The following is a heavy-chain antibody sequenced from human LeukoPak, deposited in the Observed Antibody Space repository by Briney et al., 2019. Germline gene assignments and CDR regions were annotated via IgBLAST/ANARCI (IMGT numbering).Heavy chain of an antibody. D-gene: IGHD3-3*01. V-gene: IGHV1-69*05. CDR3: ASGITFRVGQYYFDY. Sequence: SVKVSCEASGGTFSSYAISWVRHAPGQGLEWMGGIIPIFGTANYAQKFQGRVTITTDESTSTAYMELSSLRSEDTAVYYCASGITFRVGQYYFDYWGQGTLVTVSS. CDR1: GGTFSSYA. J-gene: IGHJ4*02. CDR2: IIPIFGTA.